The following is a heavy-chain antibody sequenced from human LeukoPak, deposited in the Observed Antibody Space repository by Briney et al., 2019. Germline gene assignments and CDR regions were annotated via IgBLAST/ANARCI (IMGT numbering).Heavy chain of an antibody. CDR2: IWNDGSYK. CDR3: PKVRQFTAATGTGLAQ. D-gene: IGHD6-13*01. J-gene: IGHJ4*02. CDR1: GFTFSNYG. Sequence: GGSLRLSCAAPGFTFSNYGMHWVRQAPGKGLDWVAVIWNDGSYKYYADSVRGRFTISRDNSMNTVYLQMNSLRAEDTAVYYCPKVRQFTAATGTGLAQWGQGTLVTVSS. V-gene: IGHV3-33*06.